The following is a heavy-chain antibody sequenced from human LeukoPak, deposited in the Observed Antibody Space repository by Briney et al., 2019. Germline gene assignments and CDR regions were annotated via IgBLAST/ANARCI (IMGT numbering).Heavy chain of an antibody. CDR3: ARDGCSLTSCFEN. CDR1: GFGLANNY. J-gene: IGHJ4*02. CDR2: IDSESRT. D-gene: IGHD2-2*01. V-gene: IGHV3-53*05. Sequence: GGSLRLSCAASGFGLANNYMSWVRQAPGKGLEWVSLIDSESRTFYADSVKGRFTISGDGSQSTLYLQMNSLRVEDTAVYYCARDGCSLTSCFENWGQGTLVTVSS.